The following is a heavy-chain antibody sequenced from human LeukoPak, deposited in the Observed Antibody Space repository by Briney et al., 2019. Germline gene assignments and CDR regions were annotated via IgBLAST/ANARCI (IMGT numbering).Heavy chain of an antibody. D-gene: IGHD2-2*02. CDR1: GFTVSSSY. J-gene: IGHJ4*02. Sequence: GGSLRLSCAASGFTVSSSYMSWVRQAPGKGLEWVSVIYIVGSTYYADSVKGRFTISGDNSKNTLYLQMNSLRAEDTAVYYCAREACSSTSCYTAYFDSWGQGTLVTVSS. V-gene: IGHV3-53*01. CDR2: IYIVGST. CDR3: AREACSSTSCYTAYFDS.